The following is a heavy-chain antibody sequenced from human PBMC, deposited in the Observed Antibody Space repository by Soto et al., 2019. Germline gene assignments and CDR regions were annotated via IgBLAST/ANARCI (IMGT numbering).Heavy chain of an antibody. J-gene: IGHJ6*02. CDR1: GFTFSSYS. Sequence: GGSLRLSCAASGFTFSSYSMNWVRQAPGKGLEWVSYISSSSSTIYYADSVKGRFTISRDNAKNSLYLQMNSLRDEDTAVYYCARTGSITMIVVVRTPYGMDVWGQGTTVTVSS. D-gene: IGHD3-22*01. V-gene: IGHV3-48*02. CDR2: ISSSSSTI. CDR3: ARTGSITMIVVVRTPYGMDV.